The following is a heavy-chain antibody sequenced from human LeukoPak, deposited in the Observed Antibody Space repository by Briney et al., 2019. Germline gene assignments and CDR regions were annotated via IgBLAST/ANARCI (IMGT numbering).Heavy chain of an antibody. CDR1: GFTFSSYA. J-gene: IGHJ4*02. V-gene: IGHV3-23*01. CDR3: AKGSSSSCYRNCHY. CDR2: ICGSGDTT. D-gene: IGHD6-13*01. Sequence: PGGSLRLSCAASGFTFSSYAMSWVRQAPGKGLEWVSSICGSGDTTYYADSVKGRFTISRDNSKNTLYMQMTSLRAEDTAVYYCAKGSSSSCYRNCHYWGQGTLVTVSS.